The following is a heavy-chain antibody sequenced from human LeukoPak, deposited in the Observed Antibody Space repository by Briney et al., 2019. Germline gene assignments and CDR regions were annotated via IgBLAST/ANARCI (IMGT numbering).Heavy chain of an antibody. CDR1: GGSISSSSYY. J-gene: IGHJ3*01. CDR3: ARGVLPDDAFDF. Sequence: SETLSLTCTVSGGSISSSSYYWGWIRQPPGKGLEWIGYIYHSGSTYYNPSLKSRVTISVDRSKNQFSLKVSSVTAADTAVYYCARGVLPDDAFDFWGQGTMVTVSS. CDR2: IYHSGST. V-gene: IGHV4-39*07.